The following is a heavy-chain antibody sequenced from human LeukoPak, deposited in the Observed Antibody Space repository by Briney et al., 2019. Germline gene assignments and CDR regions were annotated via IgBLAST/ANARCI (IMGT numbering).Heavy chain of an antibody. CDR3: AKASSWRGYFDY. CDR2: ISVNGGRT. J-gene: IGHJ4*02. V-gene: IGHV3-23*01. D-gene: IGHD6-13*01. Sequence: PGGSLTLSCAASGFSFSSNGMSWVRQPPGTGMGWVSAISVNGGRTSYADSVKGRFTISRDNSKNALHLEMNSLRAEDTAVYYCAKASSWRGYFDYWGQGTLVTVCS. CDR1: GFSFSSNG.